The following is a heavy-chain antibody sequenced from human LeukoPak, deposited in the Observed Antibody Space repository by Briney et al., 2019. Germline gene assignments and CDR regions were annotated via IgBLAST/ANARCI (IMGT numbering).Heavy chain of an antibody. CDR2: IYSGDST. J-gene: IGHJ4*02. V-gene: IGHV3-53*01. CDR1: GFTFSSYA. Sequence: SGGSLRLSCAASGFTFSSYAMSWVRQAPGKGLEWVSVIYSGDSTSYADSVKGRFTISRDNSKNTLYLQMNSLRAEDTAVYYCARDRYSSGYYEHWGQGTLVTVSS. CDR3: ARDRYSSGYYEH. D-gene: IGHD6-19*01.